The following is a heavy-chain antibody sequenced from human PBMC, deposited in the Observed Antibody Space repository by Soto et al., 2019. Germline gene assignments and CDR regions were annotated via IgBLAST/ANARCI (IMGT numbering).Heavy chain of an antibody. D-gene: IGHD3-22*01. CDR2: MNPNSGNT. CDR3: ARGQDYYDSSGDDY. Sequence: QVQLVQSGAEVKKPGASVKVSCKASGYTFTSYDINWVRQATGQGLEWMGWMNPNSGNTGYAQKFQGRVTMTRNTSISTGYMELSSLRSEDTAVYYWARGQDYYDSSGDDYWGQGTLVTVSS. V-gene: IGHV1-8*01. J-gene: IGHJ4*02. CDR1: GYTFTSYD.